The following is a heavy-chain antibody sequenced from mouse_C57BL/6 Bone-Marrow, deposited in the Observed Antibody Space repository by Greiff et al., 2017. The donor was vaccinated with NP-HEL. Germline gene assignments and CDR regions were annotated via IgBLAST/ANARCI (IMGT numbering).Heavy chain of an antibody. V-gene: IGHV1-81*01. J-gene: IGHJ2*01. CDR2: IYPRSGNT. CDR3: ARRNIYYGYPYFDY. CDR1: GYTFTSYG. Sequence: VQLQQSGAELARPGASVKLSCKASGYTFTSYGISWVKQRTGQGLEWIGEIYPRSGNTYYNEKFKGKATLTADKSSSTAYMELRSLTSEDSAVYFCARRNIYYGYPYFDYWGQGTTLTVSS. D-gene: IGHD2-2*01.